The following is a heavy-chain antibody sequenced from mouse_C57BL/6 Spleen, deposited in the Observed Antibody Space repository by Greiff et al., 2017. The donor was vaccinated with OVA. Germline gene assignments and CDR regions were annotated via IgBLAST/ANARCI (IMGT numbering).Heavy chain of an antibody. CDR2: ISYDGSN. V-gene: IGHV3-6*01. Sequence: VQLKESGPGLVKPSQSLSLTCSVTGYSITSGYYWNWIRQFPGNKLEWMGYISYDGSNNYNPSLKNRISITRDTSKNQFFLKLNSVTTEDTATYYCAREGDPTDYAMDYWGQGTSVTVSS. CDR1: GYSITSGYY. J-gene: IGHJ4*01. CDR3: AREGDPTDYAMDY.